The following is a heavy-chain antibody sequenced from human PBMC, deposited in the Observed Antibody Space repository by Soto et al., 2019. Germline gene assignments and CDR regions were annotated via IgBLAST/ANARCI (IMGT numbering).Heavy chain of an antibody. CDR2: INAGNGNT. V-gene: IGHV1-3*01. Sequence: ASVKVSCKASGYTFTSYAMHWVRQAPGQRLEWMEWINAGNGNTKYSQKFQGRVTITRDTSASTAYMELSSLRSEDTAVYYCARDPSDYVPQTFDYWGQGTLVTVSS. CDR3: ARDPSDYVPQTFDY. CDR1: GYTFTSYA. J-gene: IGHJ4*02. D-gene: IGHD4-17*01.